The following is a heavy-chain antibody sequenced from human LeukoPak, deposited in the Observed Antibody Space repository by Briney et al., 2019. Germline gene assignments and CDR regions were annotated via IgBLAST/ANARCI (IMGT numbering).Heavy chain of an antibody. J-gene: IGHJ6*03. CDR3: ARLNSSSWYHYYYMDV. CDR2: IYYSGST. V-gene: IGHV4-59*08. CDR1: GGSISSYY. D-gene: IGHD6-13*01. Sequence: SETLSLTCTVSGGSISSYYWSWIRQPPGKGLEWIGYIYYSGSTNYNPSLKSRVTISVGTSKNQFSLKLSSVTAADTAVYYCARLNSSSWYHYYYMDVWGKGTTVTVSS.